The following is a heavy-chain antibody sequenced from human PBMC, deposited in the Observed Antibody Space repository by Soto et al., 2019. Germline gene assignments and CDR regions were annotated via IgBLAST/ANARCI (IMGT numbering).Heavy chain of an antibody. D-gene: IGHD6-19*01. CDR2: ISGGGDAT. Sequence: EVQLLESGGDSVQPGGSVRLSCAGSGFTFINYAMNWVRQAPGKGLAWVSTISGGGDATFFADSVRGRFTFSRDNYKNTVPLQMNSLGVDDTAVYYCARNVVGSTSGPDYWYFDLWGRGTLVTVSS. CDR3: ARNVVGSTSGPDYWYFDL. V-gene: IGHV3-23*01. CDR1: GFTFINYA. J-gene: IGHJ2*01.